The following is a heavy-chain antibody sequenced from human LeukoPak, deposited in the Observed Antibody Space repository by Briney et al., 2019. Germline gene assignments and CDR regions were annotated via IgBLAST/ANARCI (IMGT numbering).Heavy chain of an antibody. V-gene: IGHV1-18*01. Sequence: SVKVSCKASGYTFTSYSISWVRQAPGQGLEWMGWISAYNGNTNYAQKLQGRVTMTTDTSTSTAYMELRSLRSDDTAVYYCAAGIAAAGNWFDPWGQGTLVTVSS. D-gene: IGHD6-13*01. J-gene: IGHJ5*02. CDR1: GYTFTSYS. CDR3: AAGIAAAGNWFDP. CDR2: ISAYNGNT.